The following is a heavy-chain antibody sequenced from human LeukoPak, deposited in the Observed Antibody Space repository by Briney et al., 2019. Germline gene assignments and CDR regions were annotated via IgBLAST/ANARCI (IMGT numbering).Heavy chain of an antibody. V-gene: IGHV4-34*01. CDR1: GGSFSGYS. Sequence: PSETLSLTCAVYGGSFSGYSWSWIRQPPGEGLEWIGEIDHSGSTNYNPSLKSRVSISADTSKNQFSLKVNSVTAADTAVYYCARGQDYGGNSDYWYFDLWGRGTLVTVSS. J-gene: IGHJ2*01. D-gene: IGHD4-23*01. CDR3: ARGQDYGGNSDYWYFDL. CDR2: IDHSGST.